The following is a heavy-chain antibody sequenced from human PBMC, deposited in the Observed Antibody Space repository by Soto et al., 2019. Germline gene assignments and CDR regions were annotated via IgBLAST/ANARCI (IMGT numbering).Heavy chain of an antibody. Sequence: EVHLVEYGGGLMKPGESLRLSCAASGFTFSSAWFNWVRQAPGKGLEWVGRIKSQNDGGTTDYAAPVRDRFTISKDDSINTLYLQMNSLQTEDTSVYFCTADLPAFIPQVDSWGQGTLVTVSS. CDR2: IKSQNDGGTT. V-gene: IGHV3-15*07. CDR3: TADLPAFIPQVDS. D-gene: IGHD3-3*02. J-gene: IGHJ4*02. CDR1: GFTFSSAW.